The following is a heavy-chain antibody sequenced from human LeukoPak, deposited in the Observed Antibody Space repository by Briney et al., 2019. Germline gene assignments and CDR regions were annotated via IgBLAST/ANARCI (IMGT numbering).Heavy chain of an antibody. Sequence: SVKVSYKASGFTFTSSAVQWVRQARGQRLEWIGWIVVGSGNTNYAQKFQERVTITRDVSTSTAYMELSSLRSEDTAVYYCAAQGGVIVGATAPFDYWGQGTLVTVSS. CDR3: AAQGGVIVGATAPFDY. D-gene: IGHD1-26*01. CDR2: IVVGSGNT. J-gene: IGHJ4*02. CDR1: GFTFTSSA. V-gene: IGHV1-58*01.